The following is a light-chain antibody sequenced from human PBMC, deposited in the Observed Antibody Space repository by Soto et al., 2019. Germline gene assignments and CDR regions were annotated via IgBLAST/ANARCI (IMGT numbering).Light chain of an antibody. CDR3: QHYNSYPLT. J-gene: IGKJ1*01. CDR1: QSISSS. Sequence: DIQMTQSPSTLSASVGDRVTITCRASQSISSSLAWYQQKPGKAPKLLIYKASSLQSGVPSRFSGSESGTEFTLTISSLQPDDFATYYCQHYNSYPLTFGQGTKLEIK. V-gene: IGKV1-5*03. CDR2: KAS.